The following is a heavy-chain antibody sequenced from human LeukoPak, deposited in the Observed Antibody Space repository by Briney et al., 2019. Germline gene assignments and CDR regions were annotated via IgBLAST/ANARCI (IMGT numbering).Heavy chain of an antibody. CDR3: ARQRCLGSSCHFDY. Sequence: PSEALSHACTVSGGSIRNYCWSWIRQPPAKGLEWIGYIYYSESTNNNFSLKSRVTISLDTSKNQFSLKLSSVTAADTAVYYCARQRCLGSSCHFDYWGQGTLVTVSS. CDR1: GGSIRNYC. D-gene: IGHD6-13*01. CDR2: IYYSEST. V-gene: IGHV4-59*08. J-gene: IGHJ4*02.